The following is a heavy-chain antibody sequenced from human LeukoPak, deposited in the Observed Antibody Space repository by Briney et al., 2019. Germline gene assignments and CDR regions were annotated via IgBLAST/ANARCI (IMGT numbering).Heavy chain of an antibody. D-gene: IGHD2-2*02. CDR1: GYTVTGYY. CDR3: ARYSCSSTSCYKEGNWFDP. CDR2: INPNSGGT. V-gene: IGHV1-2*02. J-gene: IGHJ5*02. Sequence: ASVKVSCKTSGYTVTGYYMHWVRQAPGQGLEWMGWINPNSGGTNYAQKFQGRVTMTRDTSISTAYMELSRLRSDDTAVYYCARYSCSSTSCYKEGNWFDPWGQGTLVTVSS.